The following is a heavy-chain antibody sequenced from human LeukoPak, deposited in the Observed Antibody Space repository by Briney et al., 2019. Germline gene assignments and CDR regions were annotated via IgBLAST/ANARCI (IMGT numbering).Heavy chain of an antibody. D-gene: IGHD6-13*01. Sequence: EASVKVSCKASGYTFTGYYMHWVRQAPGQGLEWMGWINPNSGGTNYAQKFQGRVTMTRDSSISTAYMELSRLRSDDTAVYYCHMKQQLTHNWFDPWGQGTLVTVSS. CDR2: INPNSGGT. J-gene: IGHJ5*02. CDR1: GYTFTGYY. CDR3: HMKQQLTHNWFDP. V-gene: IGHV1-2*02.